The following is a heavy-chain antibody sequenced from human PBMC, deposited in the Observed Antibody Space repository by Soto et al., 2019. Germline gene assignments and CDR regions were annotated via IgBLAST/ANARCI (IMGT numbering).Heavy chain of an antibody. CDR3: ARHHRGSTGWGH. CDR2: IYYSGST. D-gene: IGHD6-19*01. CDR1: GGSIRSYY. J-gene: IGHJ1*01. V-gene: IGHV4-59*08. Sequence: SETLSLTSAGSGGSIRSYYWSWIRQAPGKGLEWIGYIYYSGSTNYNPSLKSRGTISVDTSKNQFSLKLSSVTAADTAVYYCARHHRGSTGWGHWGQGTLVPVSS.